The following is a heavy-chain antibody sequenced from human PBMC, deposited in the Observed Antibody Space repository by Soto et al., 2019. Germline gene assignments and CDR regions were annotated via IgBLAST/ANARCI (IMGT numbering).Heavy chain of an antibody. D-gene: IGHD6-19*01. Sequence: LRLSCVASGFIFDSYAMNWVRKAPGKGLEWVSYISPGGDRIYYAESLKGRITISRDNARNSLSLQMNILSDEDTAVYYCTKSADSAGWGVDFWGQGTLVTVSS. CDR2: ISPGGDRI. CDR3: TKSADSAGWGVDF. J-gene: IGHJ4*02. CDR1: GFIFDSYA. V-gene: IGHV3-48*03.